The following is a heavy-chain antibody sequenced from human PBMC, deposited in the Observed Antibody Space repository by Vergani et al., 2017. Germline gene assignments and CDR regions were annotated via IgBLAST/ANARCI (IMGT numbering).Heavy chain of an antibody. V-gene: IGHV4-39*01. Sequence: QLQLQESGPGLVKPSETLSLTCTVSGGPISSSSYYWGWIRQPPGKGLEWTGSIYYSGSTYYNPSLKSRVTISVDTSKNQFSLKLSSVTAADTAVYYCARRPTYSSSWRNPEWGQGTLVTVSS. J-gene: IGHJ4*02. CDR1: GGPISSSSYY. CDR3: ARRPTYSSSWRNPE. CDR2: IYYSGST. D-gene: IGHD6-13*01.